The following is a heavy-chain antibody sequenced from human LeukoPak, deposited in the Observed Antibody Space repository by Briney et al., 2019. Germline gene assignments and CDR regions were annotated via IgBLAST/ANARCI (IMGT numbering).Heavy chain of an antibody. Sequence: ASVKVSCKASGYTFTGYYMHWVRQAPGQGLEWMGWINPNSGGTNYAQKFQGRVTMTRDTSISTAYMELSRLRSDDTAVYYCARGVRVMTTVTTFDYWGQGTLVTVSS. CDR2: INPNSGGT. CDR1: GYTFTGYY. D-gene: IGHD4-17*01. V-gene: IGHV1-2*02. J-gene: IGHJ4*02. CDR3: ARGVRVMTTVTTFDY.